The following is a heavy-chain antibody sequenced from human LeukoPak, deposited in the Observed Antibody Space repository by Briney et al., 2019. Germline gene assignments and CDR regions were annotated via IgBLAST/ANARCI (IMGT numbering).Heavy chain of an antibody. CDR3: ARSLGDD. D-gene: IGHD3-16*01. Sequence: GGSLRLSCAVSGLTFSTYWMTWVRQAPGKGLEWVASINQYGSEKYYVDSVKGRFTISRDNAKDSLYLQMNSLRDEDTAVYYCARSLGDDWGQGTLVTVSS. V-gene: IGHV3-7*01. J-gene: IGHJ4*02. CDR2: INQYGSEK. CDR1: GLTFSTYW.